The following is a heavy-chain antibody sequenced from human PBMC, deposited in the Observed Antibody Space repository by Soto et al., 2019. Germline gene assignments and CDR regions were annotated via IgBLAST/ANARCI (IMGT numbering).Heavy chain of an antibody. Sequence: GESLKISCKGSGYSFTSYWISWVRQMPGKGLEWMGRIDPSDSYTNYSPSFQGHVTISADKSISTAYLQWSSLKASDTAMYYCATGIAAAGYYYSGMDVWGQGTTVTVSS. V-gene: IGHV5-10-1*01. CDR2: IDPSDSYT. CDR3: ATGIAAAGYYYSGMDV. CDR1: GYSFTSYW. J-gene: IGHJ6*02. D-gene: IGHD6-13*01.